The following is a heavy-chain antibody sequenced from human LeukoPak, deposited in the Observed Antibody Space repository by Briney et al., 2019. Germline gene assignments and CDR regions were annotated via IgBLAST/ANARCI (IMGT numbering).Heavy chain of an antibody. V-gene: IGHV3-23*01. D-gene: IGHD5-18*01. CDR3: AKDIQGAN. Sequence: PGGSLRLSCAASGFAFSSYAMNWVRQPPGMGLEWVSAIGGSGGSTYYADSVKGRFTISRDNSKNTLYLQMNGLRAEDTAVYYCAKDIQGANWGQGTLVTVSS. J-gene: IGHJ4*02. CDR2: IGGSGGST. CDR1: GFAFSSYA.